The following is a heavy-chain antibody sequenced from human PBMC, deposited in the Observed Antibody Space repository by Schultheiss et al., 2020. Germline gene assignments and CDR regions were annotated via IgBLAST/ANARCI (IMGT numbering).Heavy chain of an antibody. V-gene: IGHV3-30-3*01. CDR3: ARDRVTMVRGVDYHYYGMDV. J-gene: IGHJ6*02. Sequence: GGSLRLSCAASGFTFSSYAMNWVRQAPGKGLEWVAFISYDGSNKYHADSVKGRFTISRDNSKNTLYLQMNFLRAEDTAVYYCARDRVTMVRGVDYHYYGMDVWGQGTTVTVSS. CDR2: ISYDGSNK. D-gene: IGHD3-10*01. CDR1: GFTFSSYA.